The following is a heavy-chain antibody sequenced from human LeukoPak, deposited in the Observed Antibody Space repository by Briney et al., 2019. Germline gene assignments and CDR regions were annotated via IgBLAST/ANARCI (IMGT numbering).Heavy chain of an antibody. CDR2: ISWNSGSI. V-gene: IGHV3-9*01. CDR3: AKDDSSGYYGPMVFDY. CDR1: GFTFDDYA. J-gene: IGHJ4*02. Sequence: GGSLRLSCAACGFTFDDYAMQWVRHAPGKGLEGVSGISWNSGSIGYADSVKGRFTISRDNAKNSLYLQMNSLRAEDTALYYCAKDDSSGYYGPMVFDYWGQGTLVTVSS. D-gene: IGHD3-22*01.